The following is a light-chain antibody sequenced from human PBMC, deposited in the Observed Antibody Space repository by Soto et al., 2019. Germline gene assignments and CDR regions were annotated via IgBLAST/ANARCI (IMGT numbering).Light chain of an antibody. J-gene: IGLJ2*01. CDR3: QTWGTGIHVV. CDR1: SGHSSYA. CDR2: LDSDGSH. V-gene: IGLV4-69*01. Sequence: QLVLTQSPSASASLGASVKLTCTLSSGHSSYAIAWHQQQPEKGPRYLMKLDSDGSHTKGDAIPDRFSGSSSGAERYLTISSLLSEDEADDYCQTWGTGIHVVFGGGTKVTVL.